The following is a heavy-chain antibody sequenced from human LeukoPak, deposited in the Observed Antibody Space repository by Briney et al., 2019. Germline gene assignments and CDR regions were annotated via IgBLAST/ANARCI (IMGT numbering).Heavy chain of an antibody. Sequence: ASVRVSCKASGGIFNTYAISWVRQAPGQGLEWMGGIIAVFGKATYAEKFQGRVIITADDSTSIVYLELSRLTSEDTAVDYCARGHYYYAEYFKPSGLGTLVTASS. CDR3: ARGHYYYAEYFKP. D-gene: IGHD3-22*01. CDR2: IIAVFGKA. V-gene: IGHV1-69*13. J-gene: IGHJ1*01. CDR1: GGIFNTYA.